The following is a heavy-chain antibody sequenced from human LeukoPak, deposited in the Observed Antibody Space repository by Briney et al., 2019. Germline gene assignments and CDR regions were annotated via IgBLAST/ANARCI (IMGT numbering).Heavy chain of an antibody. Sequence: PGGSLRLSCAASRFSFSSSGLRWVRPAPGKGLEWGAVLWYDGSNKYYADSLKGRFTISRDNTNNTLYQQLNSLRAEETAVYYCARELAAAGPAGFDYWGQGTLVTVSP. CDR2: LWYDGSNK. J-gene: IGHJ4*02. CDR3: ARELAAAGPAGFDY. D-gene: IGHD6-25*01. V-gene: IGHV3-33*01. CDR1: RFSFSSSG.